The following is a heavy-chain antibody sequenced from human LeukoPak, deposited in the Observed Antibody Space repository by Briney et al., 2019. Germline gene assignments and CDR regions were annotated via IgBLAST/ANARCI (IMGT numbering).Heavy chain of an antibody. Sequence: GGSLRLSCAASGFTFSSYAMSWVRQAPGKGLEWVSGVRDSGGSTYYADSVKGRFTISRDNSQNTLYLQMNSLRAEDTAVYYCAKLSQWFGPFDYWGQGTLVTVSS. J-gene: IGHJ4*02. CDR2: VRDSGGST. CDR3: AKLSQWFGPFDY. D-gene: IGHD3-10*01. V-gene: IGHV3-23*01. CDR1: GFTFSSYA.